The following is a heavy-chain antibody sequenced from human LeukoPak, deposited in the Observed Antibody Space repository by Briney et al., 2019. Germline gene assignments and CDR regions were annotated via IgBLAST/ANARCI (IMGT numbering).Heavy chain of an antibody. D-gene: IGHD6-19*01. CDR2: IYHSGST. J-gene: IGHJ3*02. V-gene: IGHV4-4*02. Sequence: SGTLSLTCAVSGASISSGHWWSWVRQPPGKGLEWIGEIYHSGSTNYNASLKSRVTISVDKSKNQFSLKLKSVTAADTAVYYCATSMAVAGWGAFDIWGQGTMVTVSS. CDR1: GASISSGHW. CDR3: ATSMAVAGWGAFDI.